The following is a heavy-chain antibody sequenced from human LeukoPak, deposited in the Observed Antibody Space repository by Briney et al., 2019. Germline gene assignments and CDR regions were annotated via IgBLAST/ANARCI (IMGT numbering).Heavy chain of an antibody. V-gene: IGHV3-53*01. Sequence: GGSLRLSCAASGVIVSKSYMNWVRQAPGKGLEWGSVIYGDDTAYYADSVKGRFTISRDNSKNMLYLQMNSLRAEDTAVYYCARDPLYYYEGIRSTLDYWGQGTLVTVSS. CDR1: GVIVSKSY. CDR3: ARDPLYYYEGIRSTLDY. CDR2: IYGDDTA. D-gene: IGHD3-22*01. J-gene: IGHJ4*02.